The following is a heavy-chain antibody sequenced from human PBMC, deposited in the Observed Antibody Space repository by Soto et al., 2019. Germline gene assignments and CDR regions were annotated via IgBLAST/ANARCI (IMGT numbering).Heavy chain of an antibody. V-gene: IGHV4-34*01. Sequence: SETLSLTCAVYGGSFIDYSWIWIRQPPGQGLEWIGEINHSGSTNLHPSLKSRVTISVDTSKNQYSLMLSSVTAADTAFYCARVYSPSRDPDNYFPYLDYWGQGTVVTVSS. CDR2: INHSGST. J-gene: IGHJ4*02. CDR1: GGSFIDYS. CDR3: ARVYSPSRDPDNYFPYLDY. D-gene: IGHD6-13*01.